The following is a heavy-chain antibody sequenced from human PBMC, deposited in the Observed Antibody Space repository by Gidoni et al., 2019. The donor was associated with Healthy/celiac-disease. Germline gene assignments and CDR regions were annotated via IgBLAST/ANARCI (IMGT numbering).Heavy chain of an antibody. CDR2: LIPILGIA. J-gene: IGHJ3*02. D-gene: IGHD3-3*01. CDR3: ASTTQADFGFDI. Sequence: QVQLVHSGAEVTKPGSSVTVPCQAPAAPFSSHTIRWVRQAPGQGLEWMGRLIPILGIANYAQKFQGRVTITADKSTSTAYMELSSLRSEDTAVYYCASTTQADFGFDIWGQGTMVTVSS. CDR1: AAPFSSHT. V-gene: IGHV1-69*02.